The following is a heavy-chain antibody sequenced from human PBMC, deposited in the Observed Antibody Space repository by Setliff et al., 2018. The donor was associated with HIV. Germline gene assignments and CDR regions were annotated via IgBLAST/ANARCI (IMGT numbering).Heavy chain of an antibody. D-gene: IGHD4-4*01. CDR3: ARGGRSTVATWAWFDP. CDR2: IYYSGST. V-gene: IGHV4-59*12. J-gene: IGHJ5*02. CDR1: GGSIINYF. Sequence: SETLSLTCSVTGGSIINYFWGWIRMPPGKGLEWIGYIYYSGSTDYNPSLKSRVTISVDTSKNQFSLKLTSVTAADTAVYYCARGGRSTVATWAWFDPWGQGTLVTVSS.